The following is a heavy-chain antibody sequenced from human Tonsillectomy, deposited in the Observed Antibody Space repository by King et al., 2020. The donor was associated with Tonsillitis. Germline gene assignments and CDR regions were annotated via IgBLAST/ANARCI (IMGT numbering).Heavy chain of an antibody. CDR2: INQSGST. J-gene: IGHJ5*02. Sequence: QLQESGPGLVKPSETLSLTCAVSGYSISSGYYWGWIRQPPGKGLEWIGSINQSGSTYDNPSLKSRVTITVDTSKNQFSLKLSSVTAADTAVYYCARFADYYGSGSNDPNWFDPWGQGTLVTVSS. CDR1: GYSISSGYY. V-gene: IGHV4-38-2*01. D-gene: IGHD3-10*01. CDR3: ARFADYYGSGSNDPNWFDP.